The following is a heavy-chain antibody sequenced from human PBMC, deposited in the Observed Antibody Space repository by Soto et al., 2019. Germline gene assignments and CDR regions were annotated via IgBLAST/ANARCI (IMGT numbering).Heavy chain of an antibody. Sequence: QLQLQESGPGLVKPSEPLSLTCTVSSGSISSSSYYWDWIRQPPGKGLGWIGSIYYSGSTNYNPSLKSRVTISVDTSKNQFSLKVSSLTAADTAVYYCARRRQLVAALDYWGQGTLVTVSS. CDR3: ARRRQLVAALDY. J-gene: IGHJ4*02. CDR2: IYYSGST. CDR1: SGSISSSSYY. D-gene: IGHD2-15*01. V-gene: IGHV4-39*01.